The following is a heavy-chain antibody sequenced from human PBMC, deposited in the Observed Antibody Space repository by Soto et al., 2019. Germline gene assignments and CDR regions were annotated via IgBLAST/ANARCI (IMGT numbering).Heavy chain of an antibody. CDR1: GGTFSSYA. Sequence: SVKVSRKASGGTFSSYAISWVRQAPGQGLEWMGGIIPIFGTANYAHKFQGRVTITADESTSTAYMELSSLRSEDTAVYYCARCARNYYYFDCWGQGTLVTVSS. V-gene: IGHV1-69*13. CDR2: IIPIFGTA. D-gene: IGHD1-7*01. CDR3: ARCARNYYYFDC. J-gene: IGHJ4*02.